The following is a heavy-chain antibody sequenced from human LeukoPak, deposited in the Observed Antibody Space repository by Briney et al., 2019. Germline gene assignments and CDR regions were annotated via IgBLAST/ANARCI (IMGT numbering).Heavy chain of an antibody. CDR1: GYTFTGYY. CDR3: ARDEVATILSGIDY. Sequence: ASVKVSCKASGYTFTGYYMHWVRQAPGQGLEWMGWINPNSGGTNYAQKFQGRVTMTRDTSISTAYMELSRLRSDDTAVYYCARDEVATILSGIDYWGQGTLVTVSS. V-gene: IGHV1-2*02. J-gene: IGHJ4*02. D-gene: IGHD5-12*01. CDR2: INPNSGGT.